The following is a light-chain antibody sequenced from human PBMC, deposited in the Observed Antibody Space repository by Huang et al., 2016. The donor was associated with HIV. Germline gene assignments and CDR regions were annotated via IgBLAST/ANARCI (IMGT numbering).Light chain of an antibody. V-gene: IGKV3-11*01. Sequence: EIVLTQSPATLSLSPGERATLSCRASQSVGAFLAWYQHKPGQAPRLLIYDAANRATGIPVRFSGSGSGTDFTLTISSLDPEDFAVYYCQQRSKSLTFGGGTKVEIE. J-gene: IGKJ4*01. CDR3: QQRSKSLT. CDR2: DAA. CDR1: QSVGAF.